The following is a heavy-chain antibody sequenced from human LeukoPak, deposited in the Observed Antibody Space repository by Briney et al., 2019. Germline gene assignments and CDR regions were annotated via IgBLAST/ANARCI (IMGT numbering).Heavy chain of an antibody. CDR3: ARLDTDMVYWYSDL. CDR1: GYTFINYG. D-gene: IGHD5-18*01. Sequence: ASVKVSCKASGYTFINYGISWVRQAPGQGLEWMGWISAHNGNTNYAQKVQGRVTMTADISTSTAYMELRSLRSVDTAVYYCARLDTDMVYWYSDLWGRGTLVTVSS. J-gene: IGHJ2*01. V-gene: IGHV1-18*01. CDR2: ISAHNGNT.